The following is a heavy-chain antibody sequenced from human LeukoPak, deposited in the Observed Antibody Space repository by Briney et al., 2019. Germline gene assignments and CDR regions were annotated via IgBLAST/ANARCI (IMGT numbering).Heavy chain of an antibody. V-gene: IGHV3-48*03. CDR2: ISSSGSTI. CDR3: ARAIGDFGRYGLDV. D-gene: IGHD4-17*01. J-gene: IGHJ6*02. Sequence: PGGSLRLSCAASGFTFSSYEMNWVRQAPGKGLQWVSYISSSGSTIYYADSVKGRFTISRDNAKNSLYLQMNSLRVEDTAVYYCARAIGDFGRYGLDVWGQGTTITVFS. CDR1: GFTFSSYE.